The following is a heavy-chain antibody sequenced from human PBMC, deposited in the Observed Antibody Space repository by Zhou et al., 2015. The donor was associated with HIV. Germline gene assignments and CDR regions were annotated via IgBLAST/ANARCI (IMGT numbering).Heavy chain of an antibody. V-gene: IGHV1-2*04. J-gene: IGHJ6*02. D-gene: IGHD2-2*01. CDR1: GYTFTGYY. Sequence: QVQLVQSGAEVKKPGASVKVSCKASGYTFTGYYMHWVRQAPGQGLEWMGWINPNSGGTNYAQKFQGWVTMTRDTSISTAYMELSRLRSDDTAVYYCAREGPNTSSTSLYGMDVWGQGTTVTVSS. CDR3: AREGPNTSSTSLYGMDV. CDR2: INPNSGGT.